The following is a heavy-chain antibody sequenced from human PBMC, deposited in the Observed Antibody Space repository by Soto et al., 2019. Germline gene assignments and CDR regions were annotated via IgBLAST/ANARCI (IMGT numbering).Heavy chain of an antibody. V-gene: IGHV1-18*01. CDR3: AREVGARSYYYYYYYMDV. D-gene: IGHD1-26*01. J-gene: IGHJ6*03. CDR1: GYTFTSYG. CDR2: MNTYNGNT. Sequence: ASVKVSCKASGYTFTSYGISWVRQAPGQGLEWMGWMNTYNGNTNYAQKLQGRVTMTTNTSISTAYMELSSLRSEDTAVYYCAREVGARSYYYYYYYMDVWGKGTTVTVSS.